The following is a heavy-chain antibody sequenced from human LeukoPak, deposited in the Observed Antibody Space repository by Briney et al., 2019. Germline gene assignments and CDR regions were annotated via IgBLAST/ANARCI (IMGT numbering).Heavy chain of an antibody. J-gene: IGHJ4*02. D-gene: IGHD3-3*01. Sequence: GGSLRLSCAASGFTFSSYGMHWVRQAPGKGLEWVAVISYDGSNKYYADSVKGRFAISRDNSKNTLYLQMNSLRAEDTAVYYCAKDREDFWSGYSYFDYWGQGTLVTVTS. CDR1: GFTFSSYG. V-gene: IGHV3-30*18. CDR3: AKDREDFWSGYSYFDY. CDR2: ISYDGSNK.